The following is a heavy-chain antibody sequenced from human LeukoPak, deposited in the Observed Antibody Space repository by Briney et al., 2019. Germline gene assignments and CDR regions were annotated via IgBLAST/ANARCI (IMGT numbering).Heavy chain of an antibody. J-gene: IGHJ4*02. CDR2: INHSGST. CDR1: GGSFSGYY. Sequence: PSETLSLTCAVYGGSFSGYYWSWIRQPPGKGLEWIGEINHSGSTNYNPSLKSRVTISVDTSKNQFSLKLSSVTAADTAVYYCARAPASGYCSGGSCSPRRYYFDYWGQGTLVTVSS. CDR3: ARAPASGYCSGGSCSPRRYYFDY. D-gene: IGHD2-15*01. V-gene: IGHV4-34*01.